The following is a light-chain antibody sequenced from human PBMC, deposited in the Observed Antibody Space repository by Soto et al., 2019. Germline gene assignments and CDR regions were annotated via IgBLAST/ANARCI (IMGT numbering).Light chain of an antibody. CDR2: GTA. CDR3: QSYDNTLGGHVL. Sequence: QSVLTQPPSVSGAPGQRVTISCTGSRSNIGANFDVHWYQQLPGTAPKLLLSGTANRPSGVPDRFSGSRSGTSASLAITGLQAEDEADYYCQSYDNTLGGHVLFGGGTKVTVL. CDR1: RSNIGANFD. J-gene: IGLJ2*01. V-gene: IGLV1-40*01.